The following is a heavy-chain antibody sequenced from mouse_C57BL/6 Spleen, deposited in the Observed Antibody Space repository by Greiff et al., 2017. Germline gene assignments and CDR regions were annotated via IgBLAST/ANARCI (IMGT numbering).Heavy chain of an antibody. Sequence: VQLQQSGTVLARPGASVKMSCKTSGYTFTSYWMHWVKQRPGQGLEWIGAIYPGNSGTSYNQKFKRKAKQTAVTAASTAYMELSSLTNEDSAVYYCTRYCEEFAYWGKRPLVTVST. CDR3: TRYCEEFAY. CDR1: GYTFTSYW. V-gene: IGHV1-5*01. CDR2: IYPGNSGT. J-gene: IGHJ3*01.